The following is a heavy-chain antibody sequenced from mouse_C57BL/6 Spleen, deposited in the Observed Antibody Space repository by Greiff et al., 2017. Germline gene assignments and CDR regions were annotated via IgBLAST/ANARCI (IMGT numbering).Heavy chain of an antibody. CDR3: AREHYYGSSPWFAY. Sequence: DVQLVESEGGLVQPGSSMKLSCTASGFTFSDYYMAWVRQVPEKGLEWVANINYDGSSTYYLDSLKSRFIISRDNAKNILYLQMSSLKSEDTATYYCAREHYYGSSPWFAYWGQGTLVTVSA. CDR1: GFTFSDYY. CDR2: INYDGSST. V-gene: IGHV5-16*01. D-gene: IGHD1-1*01. J-gene: IGHJ3*01.